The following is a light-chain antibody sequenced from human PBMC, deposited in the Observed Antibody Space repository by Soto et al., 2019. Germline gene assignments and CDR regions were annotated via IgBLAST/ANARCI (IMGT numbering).Light chain of an antibody. CDR2: DAS. CDR1: QSVSSY. Sequence: EIVLTQSPATLSLSPGERATLSCRASQSVSSYLAWYQQKLGQAPRLLIYDASHRATGVPARLSGSGSGTDFTLTISSLEPEDFAVYYCHQRRSWPLTFGGGTRVEIK. CDR3: HQRRSWPLT. V-gene: IGKV3-11*01. J-gene: IGKJ4*01.